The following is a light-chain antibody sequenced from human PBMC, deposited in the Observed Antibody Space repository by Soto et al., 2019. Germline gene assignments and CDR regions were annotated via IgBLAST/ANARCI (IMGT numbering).Light chain of an antibody. CDR1: QSVSSSY. Sequence: EIVFKKSPGTLSLYPGEGATLSCRASQSVSSSYLAWYQQKPGQAPRLLMYGISRRATGIPDRFSGSGSGTDFTLTITRLEPEDFAVYYCQQYVTSSPRTFGQGTKVDNK. V-gene: IGKV3-20*01. CDR2: GIS. CDR3: QQYVTSSPRT. J-gene: IGKJ1*01.